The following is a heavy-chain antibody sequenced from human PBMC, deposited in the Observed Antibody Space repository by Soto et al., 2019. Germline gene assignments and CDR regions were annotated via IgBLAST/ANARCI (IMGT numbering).Heavy chain of an antibody. CDR3: AKDVVVVPAATWDGMDV. J-gene: IGHJ6*02. CDR1: GFTFSSYG. CDR2: ISYDGSSK. D-gene: IGHD2-2*01. V-gene: IGHV3-30*18. Sequence: PGGSLRLSCAASGFTFSSYGMHWVRQAPGKGLEWVAVISYDGSSKYYADSVKGRFTISRDNSKNTLYLQMNSLRAEDTAVYYCAKDVVVVPAATWDGMDVWGQGTTVTVSS.